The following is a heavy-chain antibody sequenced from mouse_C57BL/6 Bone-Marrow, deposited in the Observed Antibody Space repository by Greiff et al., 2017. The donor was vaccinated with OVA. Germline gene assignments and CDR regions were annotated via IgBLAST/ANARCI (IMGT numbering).Heavy chain of an antibody. D-gene: IGHD4-1*01. CDR2: SRNKANDYTT. Sequence: EVKLVVSGGGLVQSGRSLRLSCATSGFTFSDFYMEWVRQAPGKGLEWIAASRNKANDYTTEYSASVKGRFIVSRDTSQSILYLQMNALRAEDTAMYNCARDGTEPHWYFDVWGTGTTVTVSS. J-gene: IGHJ1*03. V-gene: IGHV7-1*01. CDR3: ARDGTEPHWYFDV. CDR1: GFTFSDFY.